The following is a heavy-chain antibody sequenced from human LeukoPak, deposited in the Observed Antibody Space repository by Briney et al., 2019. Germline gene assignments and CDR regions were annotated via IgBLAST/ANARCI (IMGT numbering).Heavy chain of an antibody. CDR1: GLTFSSYE. J-gene: IGHJ6*04. CDR2: ISSSGSTI. CDR3: AELGITMIGGV. Sequence: GGSLRLSCAASGLTFSSYEMNWVRQAPAQGLEWVSYISSSGSTIYYADSVKGRFTISRDNAKNSLYLQMNSLRAEDTAVYYCAELGITMIGGVWGKGTTVTISS. V-gene: IGHV3-48*03. D-gene: IGHD3-10*02.